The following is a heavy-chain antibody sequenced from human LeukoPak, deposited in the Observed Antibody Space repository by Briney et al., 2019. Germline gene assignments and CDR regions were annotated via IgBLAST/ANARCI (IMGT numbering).Heavy chain of an antibody. D-gene: IGHD2/OR15-2a*01. CDR1: GFTFSNYG. Sequence: PGRSLRLSCAASGFTFSNYGMHWVRQAPGKGLEWVALISNDGSNKYYGDPVKGRFTVSRDNSKNTLYLERNSLRAEDTAVYYCAKDLRLEGLSDYWGQGTLVTVSS. CDR2: ISNDGSNK. J-gene: IGHJ4*02. V-gene: IGHV3-30*18. CDR3: AKDLRLEGLSDY.